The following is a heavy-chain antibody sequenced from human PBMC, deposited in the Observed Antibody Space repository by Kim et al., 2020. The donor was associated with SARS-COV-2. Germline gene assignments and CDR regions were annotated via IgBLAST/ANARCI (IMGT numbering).Heavy chain of an antibody. V-gene: IGHV4-4*07. CDR2: SVRP. D-gene: IGHD6-13*01. Sequence: SVRPPYHPPLKSRVTMSVATSKNQISLKLNSVTAADTAVYYCVKGIAFDPWGQGTLVTVSS. J-gene: IGHJ5*02. CDR3: VKGIAFDP.